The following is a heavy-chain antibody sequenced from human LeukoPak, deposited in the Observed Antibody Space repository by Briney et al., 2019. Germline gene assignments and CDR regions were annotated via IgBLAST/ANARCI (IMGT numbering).Heavy chain of an antibody. Sequence: APVKVSCKASGYTFTSYGISWVRQAPGQGLEWMGWISAYNGNTNYAQKLQGRVTMTTDTSTSTAYMELRSLRSDDTAVYYCARDVDWNYERNYYYGMDVWGQGTTVTVSS. D-gene: IGHD1-7*01. CDR3: ARDVDWNYERNYYYGMDV. CDR1: GYTFTSYG. V-gene: IGHV1-18*01. CDR2: ISAYNGNT. J-gene: IGHJ6*02.